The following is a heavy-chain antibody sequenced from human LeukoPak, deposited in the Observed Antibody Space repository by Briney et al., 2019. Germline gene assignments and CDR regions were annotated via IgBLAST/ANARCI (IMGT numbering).Heavy chain of an antibody. V-gene: IGHV1-2*02. CDR1: GYTFTGNF. D-gene: IGHD6-13*01. J-gene: IGHJ5*02. Sequence: GASVKVSCKASGYTFTGNFMHWVRQAPGQGLEWMGWINPNSGGTNYAQKFQGRVTMTRDTSISTAYMELSRLKSDDTAAYYCARERPNSSSWYARWFDPWGQGTLVTVSS. CDR2: INPNSGGT. CDR3: ARERPNSSSWYARWFDP.